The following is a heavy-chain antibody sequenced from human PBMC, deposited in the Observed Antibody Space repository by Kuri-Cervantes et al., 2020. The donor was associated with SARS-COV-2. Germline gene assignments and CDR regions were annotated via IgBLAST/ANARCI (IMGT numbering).Heavy chain of an antibody. J-gene: IGHJ3*02. CDR3: ARDRGLSTIFGVVIIGGGAFDI. CDR2: INTNTGNP. Sequence: ASVKVSCKASGYTFTSYAMHWVRQAPGQGLEWMGWINTNTGNPTYAQGFTGRFVFSLDTSVSTAYLQISSLKAEDTAVYYCARDRGLSTIFGVVIIGGGAFDIWGQGTMVTVSS. D-gene: IGHD3-3*01. V-gene: IGHV7-4-1*02. CDR1: GYTFTSYA.